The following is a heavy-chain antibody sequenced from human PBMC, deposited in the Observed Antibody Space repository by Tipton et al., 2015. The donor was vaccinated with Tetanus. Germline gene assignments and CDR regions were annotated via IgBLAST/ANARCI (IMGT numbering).Heavy chain of an antibody. CDR2: LSHDGGNI. Sequence: SLRLSCVASGFTFSHFAVGWVRRAPGRGLEWVSSLSHDGGNIYYADFARGRFTISRDNSKNTLFLQRDALRAEDTAIYYCEGERTAENFWGQGTLFSASS. J-gene: IGHJ4*02. CDR3: EGERTAENF. V-gene: IGHV3-23*01. D-gene: IGHD2-21*02. CDR1: GFTFSHFA.